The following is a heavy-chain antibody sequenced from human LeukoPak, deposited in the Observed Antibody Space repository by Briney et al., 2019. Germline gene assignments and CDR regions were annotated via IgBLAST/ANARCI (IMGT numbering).Heavy chain of an antibody. J-gene: IGHJ4*02. V-gene: IGHV1-2*02. CDR2: INPNSGGT. CDR1: GYTFTGYY. Sequence: ASVKVSCKASGYTFTGYYMHWVRQAPGQGLEWMGWINPNSGGTNYAQKFQGRVTMTRDTSISTAYMELSRLRSDDTAVYYCARDRGGRVVPFDYWGQGTLVTVSS. D-gene: IGHD2-15*01. CDR3: ARDRGGRVVPFDY.